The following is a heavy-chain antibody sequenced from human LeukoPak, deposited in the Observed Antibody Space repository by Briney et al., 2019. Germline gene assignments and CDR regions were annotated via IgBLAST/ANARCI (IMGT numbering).Heavy chain of an antibody. Sequence: GESLRISCKGSGYSFTSYWISWVRQMPGKGLEWMGRIDPSDSYTNYSPSFQAHVTISADKSISTAYLQWSSLKASDTAMYYCARPSGYGDYDYGMDVWGKGTTVTVSS. CDR1: GYSFTSYW. J-gene: IGHJ6*04. CDR2: IDPSDSYT. V-gene: IGHV5-10-1*01. D-gene: IGHD4-17*01. CDR3: ARPSGYGDYDYGMDV.